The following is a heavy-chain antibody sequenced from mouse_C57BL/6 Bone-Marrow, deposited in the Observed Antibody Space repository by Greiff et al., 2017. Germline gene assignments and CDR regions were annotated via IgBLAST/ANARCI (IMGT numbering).Heavy chain of an antibody. CDR1: GYTFTSYW. V-gene: IGHV1-64*01. CDR2: IHPNSGST. J-gene: IGHJ1*03. Sequence: QVQLQQPGAELVKPGASVKLSCKVSGYTFTSYWMHWVKQRPGQGLEWIGMIHPNSGSTNYNEKFKSKATLTVDKSSSTAYMQLSSLTSEDSAVYYCARRRCYGYFDVWGTWTTVTVSS. CDR3: ARRRCYGYFDV.